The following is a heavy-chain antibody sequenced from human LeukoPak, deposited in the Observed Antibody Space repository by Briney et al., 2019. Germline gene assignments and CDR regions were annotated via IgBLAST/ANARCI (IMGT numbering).Heavy chain of an antibody. D-gene: IGHD3-10*01. CDR2: ISGSGGST. Sequence: GGSLRLSCAASGFTFSSYAMSWVRQAPGKGLEWVSAISGSGGSTYYAGSVKGRFTISRDNSKNTLYLQMNSLRAEDTAVYYCAKALTMVRGVCDYWGQGTLVTVSS. CDR3: AKALTMVRGVCDY. CDR1: GFTFSSYA. V-gene: IGHV3-23*01. J-gene: IGHJ4*02.